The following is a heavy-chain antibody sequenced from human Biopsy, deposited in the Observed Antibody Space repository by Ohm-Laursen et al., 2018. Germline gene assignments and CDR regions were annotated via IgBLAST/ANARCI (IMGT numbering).Heavy chain of an antibody. V-gene: IGHV1-69*06. J-gene: IGHJ1*01. CDR2: NIPILGTG. Sequence: SVKVSCKAPEGTFSNYGVNWVRQAPGQGLEWLGGNIPILGTGNYAQKFQDRVTVAADTSTSTATMELRSLRSDDPAVYYCATKLTGYFHHWGQGILVIVSS. D-gene: IGHD3-9*01. CDR1: EGTFSNYG. CDR3: ATKLTGYFHH.